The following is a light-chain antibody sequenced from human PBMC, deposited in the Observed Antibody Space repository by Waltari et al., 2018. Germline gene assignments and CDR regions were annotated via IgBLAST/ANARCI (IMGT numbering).Light chain of an antibody. Sequence: QSVLTQPPSVSGAPGQRVTISCTGSSSNIGSPYNVHWYQQVPGRAPKLLIYDDSHRPSGFPDRFSGSKSGTSASLAITWLQAEDEAEYFCQSYDSGLNGLFFGGGTKVTVL. CDR2: DDS. V-gene: IGLV1-40*01. CDR1: SSNIGSPYN. CDR3: QSYDSGLNGLF. J-gene: IGLJ2*01.